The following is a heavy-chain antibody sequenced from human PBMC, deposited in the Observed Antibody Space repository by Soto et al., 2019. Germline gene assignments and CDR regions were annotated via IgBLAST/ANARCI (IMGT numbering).Heavy chain of an antibody. D-gene: IGHD7-27*01. CDR3: ATSGPKVAFDI. CDR2: TYYRSKWYN. Sequence: PSQTLSLTCAISGDSVSSNSAALNWIRQSPSRGLEWLGRTYYRSKWYNDYAVSVKSRITINPDTSKNQFSLQLNSVTPEDTAVYYCATSGPKVAFDIWGQGTMVTVSS. J-gene: IGHJ3*02. CDR1: GDSVSSNSAA. V-gene: IGHV6-1*01.